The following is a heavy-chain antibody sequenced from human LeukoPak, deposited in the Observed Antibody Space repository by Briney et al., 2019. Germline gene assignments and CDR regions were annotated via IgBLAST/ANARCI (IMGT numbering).Heavy chain of an antibody. D-gene: IGHD3-16*02. J-gene: IGHJ4*02. Sequence: GGSLRLSCAASGFTFSSYSMNWDRQAAGKGLKWVSSISSSSSYIYYADSVKGRFTISRDNAKNSLYLQMNSLRAEDTAVYYCARGDYVWGSYPLSPLGYWGQGTLVTVSS. CDR1: GFTFSSYS. CDR3: ARGDYVWGSYPLSPLGY. CDR2: ISSSSSYI. V-gene: IGHV3-21*01.